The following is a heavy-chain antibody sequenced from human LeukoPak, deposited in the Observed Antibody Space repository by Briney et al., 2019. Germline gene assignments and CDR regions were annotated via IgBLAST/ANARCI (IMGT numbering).Heavy chain of an antibody. CDR2: INQNVTLI. V-gene: IGHV3-7*01. J-gene: IGHJ4*02. CDR1: GSTFSAHW. Sequence: GGSLRLSCAASGSTFSAHWMTGVRQVPPRDLEGVASINQNVTLIFNVDSEKGRCTIASTYANNSLYQQMNSLSAEDAALYVCARKQYSDSNGYRYYLDSWGQGTLVAVSS. D-gene: IGHD3-22*01. CDR3: ARKQYSDSNGYRYYLDS.